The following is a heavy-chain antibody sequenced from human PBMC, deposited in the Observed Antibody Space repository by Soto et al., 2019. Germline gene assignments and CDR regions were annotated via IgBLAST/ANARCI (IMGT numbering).Heavy chain of an antibody. J-gene: IGHJ6*02. CDR1: GGSISSSSYY. D-gene: IGHD2-2*02. V-gene: IGHV4-39*01. CDR2: IYYSGST. Sequence: SSETLSLTCTVSGGSISSSSYYWGWIRQPPGKGLEWIGSIYYSGSTYYNPSLKSRVTISVDTSKNQFSLKLSSVTAADTAVYYCAARLDYIVVVPAAIMPSYGMDVWGQGTTVTVSS. CDR3: AARLDYIVVVPAAIMPSYGMDV.